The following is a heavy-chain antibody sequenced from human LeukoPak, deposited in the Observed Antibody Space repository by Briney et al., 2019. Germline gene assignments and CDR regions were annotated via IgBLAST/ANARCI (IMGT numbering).Heavy chain of an antibody. J-gene: IGHJ4*02. CDR3: ARSTTIFGVVIITEFDY. CDR2: INHSGST. CDR1: GGSISGYY. D-gene: IGHD3-3*01. V-gene: IGHV4-34*01. Sequence: PSETLSLTCTVSGGSISGYYWSWIRQPPGKGLEWIGEINHSGSTNYNPSLKSRVTISVDTSKNQFSLKLSSVTAADTAVYYCARSTTIFGVVIITEFDYWGQGTLVTVSS.